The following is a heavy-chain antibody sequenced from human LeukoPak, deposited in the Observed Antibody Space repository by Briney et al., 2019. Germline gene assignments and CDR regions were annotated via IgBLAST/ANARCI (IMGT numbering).Heavy chain of an antibody. Sequence: GGSLRLSCVGSGFTFSNYLMNWVRQAPGKGLEWVSFISSTGGTIYYADSVKGRFTVSRDNAKKSLLLQMNSLRAEDTALYYCARGYSRAAFDIWGQGTMVTVSS. CDR2: ISSTGGTI. CDR3: ARGYSRAAFDI. D-gene: IGHD2-15*01. CDR1: GFTFSNYL. V-gene: IGHV3-48*01. J-gene: IGHJ3*02.